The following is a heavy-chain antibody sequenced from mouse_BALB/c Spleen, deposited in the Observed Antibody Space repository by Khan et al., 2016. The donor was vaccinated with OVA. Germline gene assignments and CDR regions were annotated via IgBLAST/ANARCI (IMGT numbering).Heavy chain of an antibody. V-gene: IGHV2-6-1*01. CDR3: ARQPYYHYNILDY. CDR2: IWSDGNT. CDR1: GFSLTTYG. Sequence: VQLQESGPGLAAPSQSLSITCTLSGFSLTTYGVHWVRQPPGKGLEWLAVIWSDGNTNYNSALKSRLTITKDNSQSQVFLKMNSRQTDDTAIYFCARQPYYHYNILDYWGQGTSVTVSA. J-gene: IGHJ4*01. D-gene: IGHD2-4*01.